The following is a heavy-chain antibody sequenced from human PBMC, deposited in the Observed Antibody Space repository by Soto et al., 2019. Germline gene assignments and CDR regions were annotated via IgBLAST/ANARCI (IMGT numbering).Heavy chain of an antibody. Sequence: EAQLVESGGGLAQPGGSLRLSCAASGFTFSGYWMHWVRQAPERGLVWVSRINGDGSTTSYADSVKGRFTISRDNAKNTLYLQMNSLRAEDTAVYSCVRSREGYNLVADYWGQGTLVTVSS. D-gene: IGHD5-12*01. CDR1: GFTFSGYW. CDR3: VRSREGYNLVADY. J-gene: IGHJ4*02. CDR2: INGDGSTT. V-gene: IGHV3-74*01.